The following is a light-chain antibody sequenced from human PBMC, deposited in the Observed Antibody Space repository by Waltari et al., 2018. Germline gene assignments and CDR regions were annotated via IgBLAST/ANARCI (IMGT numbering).Light chain of an antibody. Sequence: QSVLTQPPSASGTPGHRVTISCSGRSSNIGSNHVCWYPQLPGTTPKLLIYRNGQRPSGVPDRFSGSKSSTSAALAISGLRSEDEADYYCAAWDDSLGGGVFGGGTKLTVL. V-gene: IGLV1-47*01. J-gene: IGLJ2*01. CDR3: AAWDDSLGGGV. CDR2: RNG. CDR1: SSNIGSNH.